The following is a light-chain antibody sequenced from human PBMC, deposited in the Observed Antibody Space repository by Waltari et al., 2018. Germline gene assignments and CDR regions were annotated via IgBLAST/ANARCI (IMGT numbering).Light chain of an antibody. CDR3: QSGDSTSTHVV. CDR1: ALPKQY. CDR2: KDT. Sequence: SSQLPQPPSVSVSPGQTARITCPGHALPKQYSFWYQPKPGQAPVLVTYKDTERPSGIPDRFAGSSSGTTVTLTISGVQAEDEADYYCQSGDSTSTHVVFGGGTKLTVL. V-gene: IGLV3-25*03. J-gene: IGLJ2*01.